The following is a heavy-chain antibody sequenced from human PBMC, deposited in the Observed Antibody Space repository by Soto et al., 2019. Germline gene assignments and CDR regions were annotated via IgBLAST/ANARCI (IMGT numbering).Heavy chain of an antibody. J-gene: IGHJ6*03. CDR2: MNPNSGNT. V-gene: IGHV1-8*01. Sequence: EASVKVSCKASGYTFTSYDINWVRQATGQGLEWMGWMNPNSGNTGYAQKFQGRVTMTRNTSISTAYMELSSLRSEDTAVYYCASGQYSSSWYGVYYYYMDVWGKGTTVTVSS. CDR3: ASGQYSSSWYGVYYYYMDV. D-gene: IGHD6-13*01. CDR1: GYTFTSYD.